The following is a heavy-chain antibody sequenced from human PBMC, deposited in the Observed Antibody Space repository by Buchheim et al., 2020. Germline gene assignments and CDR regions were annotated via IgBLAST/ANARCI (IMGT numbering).Heavy chain of an antibody. CDR2: ISYDGSNK. V-gene: IGHV3-30*18. CDR3: AKDDPCGGDCYSLDY. Sequence: QVQLVESGGGVVQPGRSLRLSCTASGFTFSSYGMHWVRQAPGKGLEWVAVISYDGSNKYYADSVKGRFNISRDNSKNKLYLQMNSLRAEDTAVYYCAKDDPCGGDCYSLDYWGQGTL. D-gene: IGHD2-21*02. CDR1: GFTFSSYG. J-gene: IGHJ4*02.